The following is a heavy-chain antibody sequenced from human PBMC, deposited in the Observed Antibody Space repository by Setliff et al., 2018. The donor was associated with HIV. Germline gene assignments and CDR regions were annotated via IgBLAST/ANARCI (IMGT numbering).Heavy chain of an antibody. CDR1: GGSTIGYH. V-gene: IGHV4-4*07. J-gene: IGHJ4*02. Sequence: SETLSLTCSVSGGSTIGYHWNWIRQSAGKGLEWIGRFYTSGSTNYNPSLKSRVTFSVDTSKNQFSLKLSSVTAADTAVYYCARSFGNGTSRLGNWGQGALVTVSS. D-gene: IGHD2-8*01. CDR2: FYTSGST. CDR3: ARSFGNGTSRLGN.